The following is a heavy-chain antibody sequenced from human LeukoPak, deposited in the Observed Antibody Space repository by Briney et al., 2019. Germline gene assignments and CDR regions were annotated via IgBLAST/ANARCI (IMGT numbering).Heavy chain of an antibody. CDR2: IYTSGST. D-gene: IGHD1-26*01. J-gene: IGHJ4*02. CDR3: ARDRWSVGASDY. CDR1: GGSISSYY. Sequence: SETLSLTCTVSGGSISSYYWSWIRQPAGKGLEWIGRIYTSGSTNYNPSLKSRVTMSVDTSKNQFSPKLSSVTAADTAVYYCARDRWSVGASDYWGQGTLVTVSS. V-gene: IGHV4-4*07.